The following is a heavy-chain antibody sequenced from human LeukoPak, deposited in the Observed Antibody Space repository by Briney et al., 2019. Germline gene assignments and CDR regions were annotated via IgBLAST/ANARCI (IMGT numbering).Heavy chain of an antibody. CDR1: GFTFSSYG. D-gene: IGHD6-19*01. CDR2: ISSSSSYI. CDR3: ARDWAVAGTLD. J-gene: IGHJ4*02. V-gene: IGHV3-21*01. Sequence: GGSLRLSCAASGFTFSSYGMHWVRQAPGKGLEWVSSISSSSSYIYYADSVKGRFTISRDNAKNSLYLQMNSLRAEDTAVYYCARDWAVAGTLDWGQGTLVTVSS.